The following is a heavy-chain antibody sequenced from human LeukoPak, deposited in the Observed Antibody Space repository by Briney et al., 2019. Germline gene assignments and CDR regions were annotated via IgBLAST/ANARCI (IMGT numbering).Heavy chain of an antibody. V-gene: IGHV3-64*02. CDR1: GFTFSSYT. CDR3: ARSFDSPMDV. CDR2: IRSNGVST. Sequence: GGSLRLSCAASGFTFSSYTIHGVRQAPGKGLEFVSAIRSNGVSTYYADSVKGRFTISRDNSKNTLYLQMGSLRTDDMAVYYCARSFDSPMDVWGKGTTVTVSS. D-gene: IGHD3-9*01. J-gene: IGHJ6*03.